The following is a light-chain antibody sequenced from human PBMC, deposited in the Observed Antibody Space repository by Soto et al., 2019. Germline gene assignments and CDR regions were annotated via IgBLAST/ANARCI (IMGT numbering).Light chain of an antibody. V-gene: IGLV2-23*01. CDR1: SSDVGNYNL. Sequence: QSVLTQPASVSGSPGQSITISCTGTSSDVGNYNLVSWYQQHPGKAPKLMIYEASKRPSGVSYRFSGSKSGNTASLTISGLQAEDAADYYCCSYAGTSTFVFGTGTKVTVL. CDR3: CSYAGTSTFV. J-gene: IGLJ1*01. CDR2: EAS.